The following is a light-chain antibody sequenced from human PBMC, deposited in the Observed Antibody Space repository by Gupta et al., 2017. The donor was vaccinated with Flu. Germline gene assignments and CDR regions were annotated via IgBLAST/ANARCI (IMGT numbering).Light chain of an antibody. CDR3: QQRSNWIT. Sequence: EIVLTQSPATLSLSPGERATRSCRASQSVVRYLAWYQQKPGQAPRLLIYDATNRATGIPDRFSGAGSVTDFTLTSSRREHEDFAVYYWQQRSNWITFGGGTKVEIK. V-gene: IGKV3-11*01. CDR2: DAT. CDR1: QSVVRY. J-gene: IGKJ4*01.